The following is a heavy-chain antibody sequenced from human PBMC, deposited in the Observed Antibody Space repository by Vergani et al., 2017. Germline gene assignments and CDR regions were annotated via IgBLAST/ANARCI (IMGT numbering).Heavy chain of an antibody. J-gene: IGHJ6*02. CDR2: IKSKTDGGTT. D-gene: IGHD1-7*01. Sequence: EVQLVESGGGLVKPGGSLRRARAASGFTGSKEGMSGVRQAEGKGVEWVGRIKSKTDGGTTDYAAPVKGRFTISRDDSKNTLYLQMNSLKTEDTAVYXCTTTGTPQYYYYGMDVWGQGTTVTVSS. V-gene: IGHV3-15*01. CDR3: TTTGTPQYYYYGMDV. CDR1: GFTGSKEG.